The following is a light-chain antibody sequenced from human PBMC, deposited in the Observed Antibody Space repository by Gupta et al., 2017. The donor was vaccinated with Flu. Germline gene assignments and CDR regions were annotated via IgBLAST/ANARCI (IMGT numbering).Light chain of an antibody. V-gene: IGKV3-15*01. CDR3: QQYKDWPPGP. CDR2: GAW. Sequence: IVMTQSPVTLSVSPGERVTLSCRASRSVSRNLAWYKQKPGQAPRLLIYGAWTRATGIPDRFSGSGYGTEFTLTISSRQSEDSAVYYCQQYKDWPPGPFGQGTKVEIK. CDR1: RSVSRN. J-gene: IGKJ1*01.